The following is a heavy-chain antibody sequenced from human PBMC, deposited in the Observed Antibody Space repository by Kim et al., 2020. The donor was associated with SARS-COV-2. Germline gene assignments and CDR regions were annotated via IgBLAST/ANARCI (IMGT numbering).Heavy chain of an antibody. J-gene: IGHJ4*02. D-gene: IGHD6-25*01. V-gene: IGHV3-9*01. CDR3: AKDIGPGGGSEFDY. Sequence: DSVKGLFTTPRDNAKHSLYLQMHSLRTEDTAVYYCAKDIGPGGGSEFDYWGQGTLVTVSS.